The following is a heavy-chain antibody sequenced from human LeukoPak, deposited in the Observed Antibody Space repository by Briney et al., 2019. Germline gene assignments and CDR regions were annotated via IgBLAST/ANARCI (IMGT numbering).Heavy chain of an antibody. Sequence: GGSLRLSCSAPGFTFSSFAMHWVRQAPGKGLEWVAVISYDGSNKYYADSVKGRFTISRDNSKNTLYLQMNSLRAEDTAVYYCAKDRPLYSSGWLFDYWGQGTLVTVSS. D-gene: IGHD6-19*01. CDR1: GFTFSSFA. V-gene: IGHV3-30*04. CDR2: ISYDGSNK. CDR3: AKDRPLYSSGWLFDY. J-gene: IGHJ4*02.